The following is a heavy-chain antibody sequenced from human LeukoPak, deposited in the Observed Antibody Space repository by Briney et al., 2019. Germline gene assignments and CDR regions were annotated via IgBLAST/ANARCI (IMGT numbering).Heavy chain of an antibody. Sequence: GGSLRLSCAASGFTFSSYSMNWVRQAPGKGLEWVSYISSSSSTIYYADSVEGRFTISRDNAKNSLYLQMNSLRAEDTAVYYCARDLGGYDYWGQGTLVTVSS. CDR1: GFTFSSYS. J-gene: IGHJ4*02. D-gene: IGHD3-16*01. CDR2: ISSSSSTI. V-gene: IGHV3-48*01. CDR3: ARDLGGYDY.